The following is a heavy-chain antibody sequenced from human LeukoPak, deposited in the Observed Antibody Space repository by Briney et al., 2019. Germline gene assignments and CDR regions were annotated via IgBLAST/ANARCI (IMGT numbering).Heavy chain of an antibody. CDR3: ARDRHIVVVIATEDAFDI. Sequence: GASVKVSCKASGYTFTSYYMHWVRQAPGQGLEWMGIINPSGGSTGYAQKFQGRVTMTRDTSTSTVYMELSSLRSEDTAVYYCARDRHIVVVIATEDAFDIWGQGTMVTVSS. CDR2: INPSGGST. CDR1: GYTFTSYY. J-gene: IGHJ3*02. V-gene: IGHV1-46*03. D-gene: IGHD2-21*01.